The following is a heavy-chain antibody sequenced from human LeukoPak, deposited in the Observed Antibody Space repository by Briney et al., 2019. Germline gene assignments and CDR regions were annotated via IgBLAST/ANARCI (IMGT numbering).Heavy chain of an antibody. CDR2: ISAYNGNT. D-gene: IGHD6-6*01. Sequence: ASVKVSCKASGYTFTSYGISWVRQAPGQGLEWMGWISAYNGNTNYAQKLQGRVTMTTDTSTSTAYMELRSLRSDDTAVYYCARNYSSSSGDYYYYMDVWGEGTTVTVSS. J-gene: IGHJ6*03. CDR3: ARNYSSSSGDYYYYMDV. CDR1: GYTFTSYG. V-gene: IGHV1-18*01.